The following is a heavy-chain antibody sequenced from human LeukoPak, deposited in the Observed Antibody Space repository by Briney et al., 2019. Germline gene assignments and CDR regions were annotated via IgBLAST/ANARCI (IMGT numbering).Heavy chain of an antibody. CDR2: ISAYNGNT. CDR3: ARDVGREVGNNWFDP. V-gene: IGHV1-18*01. D-gene: IGHD2-15*01. Sequence: ASVQVSCKASGYTFTSYGISWVRQAPGRGLEWMGWISAYNGNTNYAQKLQGRVTMTTDTSTSTAYMELRSLRSDDTAVYYCARDVGREVGNNWFDPWGQGTLVTVSS. J-gene: IGHJ5*02. CDR1: GYTFTSYG.